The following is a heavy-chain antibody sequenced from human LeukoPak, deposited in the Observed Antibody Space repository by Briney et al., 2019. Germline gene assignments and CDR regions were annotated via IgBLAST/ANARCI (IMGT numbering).Heavy chain of an antibody. CDR2: IWDDGSDK. J-gene: IGHJ4*02. Sequence: GGSLRLSCVASGFTFTNHGMHWVRQAPGKGLEWVASIWDDGSDKYSADSVRGRFTISRDNSKSTLYLQMNSLRAEDTAVYYCAKGLPGAGQRGYFDYWGQGTLVTVSS. CDR1: GFTFTNHG. CDR3: AKGLPGAGQRGYFDY. D-gene: IGHD3-10*01. V-gene: IGHV3-30*02.